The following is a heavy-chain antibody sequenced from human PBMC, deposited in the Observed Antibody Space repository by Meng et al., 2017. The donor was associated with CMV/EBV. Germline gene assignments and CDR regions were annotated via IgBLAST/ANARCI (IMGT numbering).Heavy chain of an antibody. V-gene: IGHV3-53*01. CDR2: IYSGGST. Sequence: GGSLRLSCAASGFTVSSNYMSWVRQAPGKGLEWVSVIYSGGSTYYADSVKGRFTISRDNAKNSLYLQMNSLRAEDTAVYYCARGVVVVPAAIPNVVHSHFDYWGQGTLVTVSS. J-gene: IGHJ4*02. CDR3: ARGVVVVPAAIPNVVHSHFDY. D-gene: IGHD2-2*01. CDR1: GFTVSSNY.